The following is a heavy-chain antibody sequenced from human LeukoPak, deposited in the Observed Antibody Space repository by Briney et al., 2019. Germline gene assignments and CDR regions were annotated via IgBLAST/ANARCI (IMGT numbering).Heavy chain of an antibody. CDR3: ARDPLTEPDYSSGWYFDY. Sequence: PGGSLRLSCAASGFTFSSYSMNWVRQAPGKGLEWVSSISSSSSYIYYADSVKGRFTISRDNAKNSLYLQMNSLRAEDTAVYYCARDPLTEPDYSSGWYFDYWGQGTLVTVSS. J-gene: IGHJ4*02. CDR1: GFTFSSYS. CDR2: ISSSSSYI. V-gene: IGHV3-21*01. D-gene: IGHD6-19*01.